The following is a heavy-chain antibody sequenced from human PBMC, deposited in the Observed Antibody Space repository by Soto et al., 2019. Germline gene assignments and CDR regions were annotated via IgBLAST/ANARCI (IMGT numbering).Heavy chain of an antibody. V-gene: IGHV4-4*07. CDR3: ARGGQDFWSGPFDY. CDR1: GGAIRNYF. J-gene: IGHJ4*02. CDR2: IDNSGST. D-gene: IGHD3-3*01. Sequence: LSLTCTVSGGAIRNYFCNWIRQPAGKGLEWIGRIDNSGSTNYNPSLKSRITMSADTSRNQFSLKLNSVTAADTAVYYCARGGQDFWSGPFDYWGQGALVTVSS.